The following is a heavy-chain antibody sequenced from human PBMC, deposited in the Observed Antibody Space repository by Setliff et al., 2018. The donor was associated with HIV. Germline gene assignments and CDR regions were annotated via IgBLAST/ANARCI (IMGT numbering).Heavy chain of an antibody. CDR1: GDSIGTYY. CDR3: ARHDCEAADTNY. J-gene: IGHJ4*02. Sequence: PSETLSLTCSVSGDSIGTYYWNWIRQTPGKRLEWIGFFYYGGSTDYNPALKNRVAISVDTSRNRVSLKMTSVTAADTAVYYCARHDCEAADTNYWGQGTLVTVSS. CDR2: FYYGGST. V-gene: IGHV4-59*01. D-gene: IGHD6-13*01.